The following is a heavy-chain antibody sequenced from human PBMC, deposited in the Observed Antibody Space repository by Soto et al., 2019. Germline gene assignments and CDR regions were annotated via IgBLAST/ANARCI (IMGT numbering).Heavy chain of an antibody. Sequence: EVQLLESGGGLVKPGGSLRLSCAASGFNFTSYTINWVRQAPGKRLEWLSSISSSGYIFSTDSVRGRFTISRDNAKNSVYLQINGLRAEDTAVYCCARDCSGGSCYPGMDVWGQGTTVTVSS. CDR2: ISSSGYI. CDR1: GFNFTSYT. V-gene: IGHV3-21*01. D-gene: IGHD2-15*01. J-gene: IGHJ6*02. CDR3: ARDCSGGSCYPGMDV.